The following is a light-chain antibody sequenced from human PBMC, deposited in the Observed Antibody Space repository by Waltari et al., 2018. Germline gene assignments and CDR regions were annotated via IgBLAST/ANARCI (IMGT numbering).Light chain of an antibody. V-gene: IGKV1-NL1*01. J-gene: IGKJ1*01. Sequence: DILMTQSPSSLSESVGDRVTITCRASQGISDSLAWYQQKPGKAPKVLLHDASSLESGVPSRFSGSGSGTEFTLTISRLQPEDFATYYCQQYFDFPRTFGQGTRVDIK. CDR2: DAS. CDR1: QGISDS. CDR3: QQYFDFPRT.